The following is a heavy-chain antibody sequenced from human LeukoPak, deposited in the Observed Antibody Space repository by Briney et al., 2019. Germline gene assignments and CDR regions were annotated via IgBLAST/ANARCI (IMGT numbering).Heavy chain of an antibody. CDR1: GFIFSNAW. D-gene: IGHD2-8*01. CDR2: IKSKYDGGTT. CDR3: TTDLETRDGVSY. Sequence: KTGGSLRLSCAASGFIFSNAWMSWVRQAPGKGLEWVGRIKSKYDGGTTDYAAPVEGRFTISRDDSKNTLYLQMNSLKTEDTALYSCTTDLETRDGVSYWGQGTLVTVSS. V-gene: IGHV3-15*01. J-gene: IGHJ4*02.